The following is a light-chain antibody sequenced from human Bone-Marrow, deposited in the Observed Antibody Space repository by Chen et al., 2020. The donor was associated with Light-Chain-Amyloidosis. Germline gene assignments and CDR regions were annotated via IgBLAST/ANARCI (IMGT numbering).Light chain of an antibody. J-gene: IGLJ3*02. V-gene: IGLV6-57*01. CDR3: QSYQGSSQGV. CDR1: SGSIATNY. Sequence: NFMLTQPLSVSESPGKTVIISCTRSSGSIATNYVQWYQQRPGSSPTTVIYEDDQRPSGGPDRFSGSIDRSSNSASLTISGLKTEDEADYYCQSYQGSSQGVFGGGTKLTVL. CDR2: EDD.